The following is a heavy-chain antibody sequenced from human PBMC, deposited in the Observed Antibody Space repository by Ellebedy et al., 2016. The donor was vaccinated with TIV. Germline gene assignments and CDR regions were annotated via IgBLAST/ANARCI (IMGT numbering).Heavy chain of an antibody. V-gene: IGHV4-59*01. D-gene: IGHD3-10*01. J-gene: IGHJ3*02. CDR3: ARGVVRGVAAFDI. Sequence: MPSETLSLTCSLSGSSITTYYWSWIRQPPGKGLEWIGYIYNVELTNYSPSLKRRTSISIDTSKKQFSLNLTSVTVADTALYFCARGVVRGVAAFDIWGRGTMVIVSS. CDR1: GSSITTYY. CDR2: IYNVELT.